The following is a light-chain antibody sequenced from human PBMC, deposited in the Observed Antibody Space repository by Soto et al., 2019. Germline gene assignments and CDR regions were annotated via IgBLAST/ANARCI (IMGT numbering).Light chain of an antibody. V-gene: IGKV1-39*01. CDR3: QQSYITPST. J-gene: IGKJ5*01. CDR1: QSISRH. CDR2: AAS. Sequence: IQMTQKKYSLSASVGDRVTITCRASQSISRHLNWYQQKPGKAPKLLIHAASSLESGVPSRFSGSGSGTDFTLTISSLQPEDSATYYRQQSYITPSTFGQVTRLEIK.